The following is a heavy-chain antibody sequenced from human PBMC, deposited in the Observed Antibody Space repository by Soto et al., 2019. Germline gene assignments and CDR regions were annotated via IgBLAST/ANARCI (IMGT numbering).Heavy chain of an antibody. Sequence: QVQLQESGPGLVKPSETLSLTCTVSGGSVSSGSYYWSWIRQPPGKGLECIGYIYYSGSFNYNPSLKSRVTISVDTSKRQFSLRLESVTAADTAVYYCARRGGVTATFDYWGQGTLVTVSS. D-gene: IGHD5-18*01. CDR3: ARRGGVTATFDY. J-gene: IGHJ4*02. V-gene: IGHV4-61*01. CDR1: GGSVSSGSYY. CDR2: IYYSGSF.